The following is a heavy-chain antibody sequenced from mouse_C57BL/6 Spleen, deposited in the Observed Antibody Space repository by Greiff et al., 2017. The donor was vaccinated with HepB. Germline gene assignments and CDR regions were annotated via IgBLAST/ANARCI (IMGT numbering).Heavy chain of an antibody. CDR1: GFTFSSYA. CDR2: ISSGGDYI. Sequence: EVNVVESGEGLVKPGGSLKLSCAASGFTFSSYAMSWVRQTPEKRLEWVAYISSGGDYIYYADTVKGRFTISRDNARNTLYLQMSSLKSEDTAMYYCTSSDGNYEEGAMDYWGQGTSVTVSS. J-gene: IGHJ4*01. V-gene: IGHV5-9-1*02. D-gene: IGHD2-1*01. CDR3: TSSDGNYEEGAMDY.